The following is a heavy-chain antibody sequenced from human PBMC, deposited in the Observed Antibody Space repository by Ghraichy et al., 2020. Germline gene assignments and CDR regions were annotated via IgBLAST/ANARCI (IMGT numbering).Heavy chain of an antibody. D-gene: IGHD4-17*01. CDR1: GFSFSSYA. Sequence: GGSLRLSCVASGFSFSSYAMSWVRQAPGRGLEWVSGITSSGGSNYGAESVKGRFAVSRDNSKNTLYLQMNSLRVEDTAVYYCAKDITGQPTVFDSWGQGTLVTVSA. V-gene: IGHV3-23*01. CDR2: ITSSGGSN. J-gene: IGHJ4*02. CDR3: AKDITGQPTVFDS.